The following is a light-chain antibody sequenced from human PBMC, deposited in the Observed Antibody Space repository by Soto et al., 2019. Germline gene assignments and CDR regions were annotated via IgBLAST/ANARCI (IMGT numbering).Light chain of an antibody. CDR3: LQNHNYPRT. Sequence: EIVLTQSPGTLSLSPGERATLSCRASQSDSSSYLAWYQQKPGQAPRLLIYGASSRATGIPDRFSGSGSGTDFTLTISRLEPEDFAVYYCLQNHNYPRTFGQGTKVEI. J-gene: IGKJ1*01. V-gene: IGKV3-20*01. CDR1: QSDSSSY. CDR2: GAS.